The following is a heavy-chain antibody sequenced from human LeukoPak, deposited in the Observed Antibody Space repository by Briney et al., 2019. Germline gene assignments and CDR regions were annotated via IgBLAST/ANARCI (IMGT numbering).Heavy chain of an antibody. CDR2: INHSGST. Sequence: SETLSLTCAVYGGSFSGYYRSWIRQPPGKGLEWIGEINHSGSTNYNPSLKSRVTISVDTSKNQFSLKLSSVTAADTAVYYCAILYYDSSGYHDYWGQGTLVTVSS. CDR3: AILYYDSSGYHDY. J-gene: IGHJ4*02. V-gene: IGHV4-34*01. D-gene: IGHD3-22*01. CDR1: GGSFSGYY.